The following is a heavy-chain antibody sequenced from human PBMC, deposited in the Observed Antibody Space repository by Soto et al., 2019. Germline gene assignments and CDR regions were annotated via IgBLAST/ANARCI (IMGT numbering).Heavy chain of an antibody. D-gene: IGHD6-13*01. J-gene: IGHJ4*02. CDR1: GGSISSSNW. V-gene: IGHV4-4*02. Sequence: QVQLQESGPGLVKPSGTLSLTCAVSGGSISSSNWWSWVRQPPGKGLEWIGEIYHSGSTNYNPSRXXXVXLSVDKSKNQFSLQPSSVTAADTAVYYCARAALGGSSWPFDYWGQGTLVTVSS. CDR3: ARAALGGSSWPFDY. CDR2: IYHSGST.